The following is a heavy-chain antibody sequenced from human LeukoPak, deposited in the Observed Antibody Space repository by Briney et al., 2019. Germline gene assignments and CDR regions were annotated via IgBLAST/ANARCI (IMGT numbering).Heavy chain of an antibody. CDR3: ARVYGSGSYNY. CDR2: INHSGST. Sequence: SETLSLTCAVYGGSFSGYYWSWIRQPPGKGLEWIGEINHSGSTNYNPSLKSRVTISVDRPKNQFSLKLSSVTAADTAVYYCARVYGSGSYNYWGQGTLVTVSS. CDR1: GGSFSGYY. J-gene: IGHJ4*02. V-gene: IGHV4-34*01. D-gene: IGHD3-10*01.